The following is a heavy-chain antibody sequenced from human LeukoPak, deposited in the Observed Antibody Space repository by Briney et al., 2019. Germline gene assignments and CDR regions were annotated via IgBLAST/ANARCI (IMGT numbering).Heavy chain of an antibody. CDR1: GFTFSSYS. D-gene: IGHD3-10*01. Sequence: GGSLRLSCAASGFTFSSYSMNGVRQAPGKGLEWVSYISSSSSTIYYADSVKGRFTISRDNAKNSLYLQMNSLRAEDTAVYYCAREYYGSGSYFYYYGMDVWGQGTTVTVSS. V-gene: IGHV3-48*01. J-gene: IGHJ6*02. CDR3: AREYYGSGSYFYYYGMDV. CDR2: ISSSSSTI.